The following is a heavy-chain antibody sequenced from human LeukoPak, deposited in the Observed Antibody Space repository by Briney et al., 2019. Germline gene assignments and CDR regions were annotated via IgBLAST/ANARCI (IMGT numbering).Heavy chain of an antibody. CDR3: ACGGWTMGMDY. D-gene: IGHD4-23*01. Sequence: ASVKVSCKPFGYSFTSHGISWVRQAPGLGLEWMGWISGYNGNTNYAQKFQGRVTMTTDASTRTAHMEVMGLRTDDTDVYYFACGGWTMGMDYWGQGTLVTV. CDR1: GYSFTSHG. V-gene: IGHV1-18*01. CDR2: ISGYNGNT. J-gene: IGHJ4*02.